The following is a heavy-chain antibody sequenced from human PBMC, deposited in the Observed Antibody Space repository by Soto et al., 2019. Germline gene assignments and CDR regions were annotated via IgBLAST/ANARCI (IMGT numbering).Heavy chain of an antibody. D-gene: IGHD2-2*01. J-gene: IGHJ6*02. Sequence: LRLSCAAAGFTFISYSRNCVRQAPGKGLEWVSSISSSSSYIYYADSVKGRFTISRDNAKNSLYLQMNSLRAEDTAVYYCARDLPELYGMEVWGQGTTVTVSS. V-gene: IGHV3-21*01. CDR2: ISSSSSYI. CDR1: GFTFISYS. CDR3: ARDLPELYGMEV.